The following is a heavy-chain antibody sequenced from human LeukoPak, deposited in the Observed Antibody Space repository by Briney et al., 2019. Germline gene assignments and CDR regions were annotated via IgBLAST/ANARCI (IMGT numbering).Heavy chain of an antibody. CDR2: ISYDGSNK. Sequence: PGRSLRLSCAASGFTFSDYALHWVRQAPGKGLEWVAVISYDGSNKYYADSVEGRFTISRDNSKNTLYLQMNSLRTEDTTVYYCARDYSSSGTFFGYYYGMDVWGQGTTVTVSS. V-gene: IGHV3-30-3*01. D-gene: IGHD2-2*01. CDR1: GFTFSDYA. CDR3: ARDYSSSGTFFGYYYGMDV. J-gene: IGHJ6*02.